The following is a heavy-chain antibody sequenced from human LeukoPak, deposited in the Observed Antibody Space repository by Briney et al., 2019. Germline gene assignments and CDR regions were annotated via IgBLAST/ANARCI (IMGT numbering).Heavy chain of an antibody. CDR2: ISAYNGNT. CDR3: ARDLPPFGWFGDHYNWFDP. CDR1: GYTFTSYG. V-gene: IGHV1-18*01. Sequence: ASVKVSCKASGYTFTSYGISWVRQAPGQGLEWMGWISAYNGNTNYAQKLQGRVTMTTDTSTSTAYMELRSLRSDDTAVYYFARDLPPFGWFGDHYNWFDPWGQGTLVTVSS. D-gene: IGHD3-10*01. J-gene: IGHJ5*02.